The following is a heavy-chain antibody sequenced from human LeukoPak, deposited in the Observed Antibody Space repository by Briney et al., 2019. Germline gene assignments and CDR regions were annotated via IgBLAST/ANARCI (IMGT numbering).Heavy chain of an antibody. CDR2: ISAYNGNT. J-gene: IGHJ4*02. CDR1: GYSFTSYG. D-gene: IGHD2-8*01. Sequence: GASVKVSCKASGYSFTSYGISCVRQAPGQGLEWMGWISAYNGNTNYAQKLQGRVTMTTDTSTSTAYMELRSLRSDDTAVYYCARVSRVLMVYALDYWGQGTLVTVSS. V-gene: IGHV1-18*01. CDR3: ARVSRVLMVYALDY.